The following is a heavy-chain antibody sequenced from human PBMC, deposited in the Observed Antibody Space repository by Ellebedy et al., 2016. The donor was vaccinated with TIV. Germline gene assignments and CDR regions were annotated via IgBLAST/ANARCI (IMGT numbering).Heavy chain of an antibody. CDR2: IYYSGST. CDR1: GGSVSSGSYY. V-gene: IGHV4-61*01. CDR3: ARGRGYDLGNDY. J-gene: IGHJ4*02. D-gene: IGHD5-12*01. Sequence: GSLRLXCTVSGGSVSSGSYYWSWIRQPPGKGLEWIGYIYYSGSTNYNPSLKSRVTISVDTSKNQFSLKLRSVTAADTAVFYCARGRGYDLGNDYWGQGTLVTVSS.